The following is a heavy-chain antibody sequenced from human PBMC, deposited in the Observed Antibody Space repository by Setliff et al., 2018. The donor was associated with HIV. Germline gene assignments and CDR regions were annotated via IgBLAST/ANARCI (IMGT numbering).Heavy chain of an antibody. CDR2: IDWDGDK. CDR3: ARNTGKYYMDV. J-gene: IGHJ6*03. Sequence: VSGPTLVNPTETLTLTCTVSGFSLSNARMGVSWIRQPPGKALEWLARIDWDGDKYYSTSLKTRLTISKDTSKNQVVLTMTDVDPADTATYYCARNTGKYYMDVWGKGTTVTVSS. CDR1: GFSLSNARMG. V-gene: IGHV2-70*11.